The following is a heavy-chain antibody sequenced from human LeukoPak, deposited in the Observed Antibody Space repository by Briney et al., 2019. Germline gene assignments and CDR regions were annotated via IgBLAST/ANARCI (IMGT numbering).Heavy chain of an antibody. Sequence: GGSLKLSCAASGFTFSGSAMHWVRQVSGKGLEWVGRIRSKANSYATAYAASVKGRFTISRDDSKNTAYLQMNSLKTEDTAVYYCTSSSIAARPVDYWGQGTLVTVSS. CDR1: GFTFSGSA. J-gene: IGHJ4*02. CDR2: IRSKANSYAT. V-gene: IGHV3-73*01. D-gene: IGHD6-6*01. CDR3: TSSSIAARPVDY.